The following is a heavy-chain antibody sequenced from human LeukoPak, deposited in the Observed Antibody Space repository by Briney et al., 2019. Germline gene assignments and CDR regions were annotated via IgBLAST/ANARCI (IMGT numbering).Heavy chain of an antibody. V-gene: IGHV3-53*01. CDR1: GFTVSSNS. J-gene: IGHJ4*02. D-gene: IGHD4/OR15-4a*01. CDR2: IYSSVT. Sequence: PGGSLRLSCTVSGFTVSSNSMSWVRQAPGKGLEWVSFIYSSVTHYSDSVNGRFTISRDNSRNTLFLQMNSLRAEETAVYYCARRAGAYSHPYYYWGQGTLVTVSS. CDR3: ARRAGAYSHPYYY.